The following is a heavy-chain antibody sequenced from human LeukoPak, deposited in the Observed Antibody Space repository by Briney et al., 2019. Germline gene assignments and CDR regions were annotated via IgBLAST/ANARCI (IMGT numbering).Heavy chain of an antibody. CDR2: ISSSSSYV. CDR1: GFTFSPYS. Sequence: GGSLRLSCAASGFTFSPYSMNWVRQAPGKGLEWVSSISSSSSYVYYADSVKGRFTISRDNAKNSLYLQMNSLRAEDTAVYYCARDNYVGGSYRYDYFDYWGQGTLVTVSS. J-gene: IGHJ4*02. D-gene: IGHD3-16*02. V-gene: IGHV3-21*01. CDR3: ARDNYVGGSYRYDYFDY.